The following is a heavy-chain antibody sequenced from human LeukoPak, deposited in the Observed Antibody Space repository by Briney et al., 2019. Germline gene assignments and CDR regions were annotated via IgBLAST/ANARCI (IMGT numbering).Heavy chain of an antibody. CDR1: GGSFSGYY. V-gene: IGHV4-34*01. CDR3: ARRRAIFGVVIYYFDY. J-gene: IGHJ4*02. D-gene: IGHD3-3*01. Sequence: SETLSLTCAVYGGSFSGYYWSWIRQPPGKGLEWIREINHSGSTNYNPSLKSRVTISVDTSKNQFSLKLSSVTAADTAVYYCARRRAIFGVVIYYFDYWGQGTLVTVSS. CDR2: INHSGST.